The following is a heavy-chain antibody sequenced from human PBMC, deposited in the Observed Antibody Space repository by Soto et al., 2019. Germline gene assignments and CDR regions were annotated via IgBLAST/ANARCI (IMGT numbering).Heavy chain of an antibody. CDR3: AKADYSYSWAPGDY. CDR2: LSGSGDTT. J-gene: IGHJ4*02. Sequence: GGSLRLSCVASGFPFSNYAMTWVRQAPGKGLEWVSALSGSGDTTYYADSVKGRFTISRDNSKNTLYLQMNSLRVEDTALYYCAKADYSYSWAPGDYWGQGTLVTVSS. CDR1: GFPFSNYA. V-gene: IGHV3-23*01. D-gene: IGHD6-13*01.